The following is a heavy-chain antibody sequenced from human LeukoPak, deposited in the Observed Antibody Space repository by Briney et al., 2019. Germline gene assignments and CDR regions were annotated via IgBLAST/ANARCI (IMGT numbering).Heavy chain of an antibody. CDR2: IYYSGSA. Sequence: PSETLSLTCTVSGGSISSSSYYWGWIRQPPGKGLEWIGSIYYSGSAYYNPSLKSRVTISVDTSKNQFSLKLDSVTAADTSVYYCARQRDCSSTSCLNWFDPWGQGTLVTVSS. V-gene: IGHV4-39*01. CDR3: ARQRDCSSTSCLNWFDP. D-gene: IGHD2-2*01. CDR1: GGSISSSSYY. J-gene: IGHJ5*02.